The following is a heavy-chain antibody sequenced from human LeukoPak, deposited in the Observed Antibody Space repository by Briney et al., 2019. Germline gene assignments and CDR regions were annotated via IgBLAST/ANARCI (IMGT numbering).Heavy chain of an antibody. Sequence: SETLSLTCTVSGGTSSSYYWNWIRQPPGKGLEWIGYIYYSGSTNYNPSLRSRVTISIDTSKNQFSLKLSSVTAADTAVYYCARAGYYDILTGPPLDYWGQGTLVTVSS. CDR1: GGTSSSYY. CDR3: ARAGYYDILTGPPLDY. CDR2: IYYSGST. D-gene: IGHD3-9*01. J-gene: IGHJ4*02. V-gene: IGHV4-59*01.